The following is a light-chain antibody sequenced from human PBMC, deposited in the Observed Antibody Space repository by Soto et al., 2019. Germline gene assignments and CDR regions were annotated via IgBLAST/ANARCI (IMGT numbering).Light chain of an antibody. CDR3: QQRSNWPGT. J-gene: IGKJ1*01. CDR1: QSVSSN. V-gene: IGKV3-15*01. Sequence: EIVMKQSPATLSVSPGERATLSCRASQSVSSNLAWYQQTPGQAPRLLIYGASTRATGIPARFSGSGSGTDFTLTISRLESEDFAVYYCQQRSNWPGTFGQGTKVDI. CDR2: GAS.